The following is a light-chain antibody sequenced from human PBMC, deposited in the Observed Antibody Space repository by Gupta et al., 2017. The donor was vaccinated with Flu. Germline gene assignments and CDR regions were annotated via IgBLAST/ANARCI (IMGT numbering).Light chain of an antibody. Sequence: PGTLSLSPGDSATLFCRASQGVGTYLAWYQQRPGQPPSLLIYDASNRATGIPARFSGSGSGTDFTLTISSLEPEDFAIYYCQQRSNCPLDFGQGTRMEI. V-gene: IGKV3-11*01. J-gene: IGKJ5*01. CDR1: QGVGTY. CDR3: QQRSNCPLD. CDR2: DAS.